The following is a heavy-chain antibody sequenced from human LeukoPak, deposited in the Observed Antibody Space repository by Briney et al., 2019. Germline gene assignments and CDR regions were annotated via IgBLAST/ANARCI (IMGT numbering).Heavy chain of an antibody. CDR1: GFSFSTYS. V-gene: IGHV3-48*01. CDR3: ARWSGSTTRNFDY. J-gene: IGHJ4*02. D-gene: IGHD2-2*01. Sequence: GGSLRLSCAASGFSFSTYSMNWVRQAPGKGLEWVSYISSSGSTIYYADSVKGRFTASRENAKNSLYLQMNSLRAEDTAVYYCARWSGSTTRNFDYWGQGTLVTVSS. CDR2: ISSSGSTI.